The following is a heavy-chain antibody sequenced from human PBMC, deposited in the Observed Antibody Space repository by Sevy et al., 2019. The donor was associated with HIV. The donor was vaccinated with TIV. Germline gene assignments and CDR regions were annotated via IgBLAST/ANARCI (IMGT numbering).Heavy chain of an antibody. Sequence: GGSLRLSCAASGFTFSNYWMNWVRQAPGKGLEWVANIKQGGSVKYYVDSVKGRFTISRDNAKNSLYLQMNSLRAEDTAVYYCAREIAAAGSYWGQGTLVTVSS. V-gene: IGHV3-7*01. CDR1: GFTFSNYW. D-gene: IGHD6-13*01. CDR2: IKQGGSVK. CDR3: AREIAAAGSY. J-gene: IGHJ4*02.